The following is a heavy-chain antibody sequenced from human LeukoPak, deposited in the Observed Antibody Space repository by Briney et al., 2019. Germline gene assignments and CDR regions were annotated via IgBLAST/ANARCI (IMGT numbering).Heavy chain of an antibody. CDR3: ARDLAARPIDY. J-gene: IGHJ4*02. V-gene: IGHV1-18*01. D-gene: IGHD6-6*01. Sequence: GASVKVSCKASGYTFTSYGISWVRQAPGQGVEWMGWISAYNGNTNYAQKLQGRVTMTTDTFTSTAYMELRSLRSDDTAVYYCARDLAARPIDYWGQGTLATVSS. CDR1: GYTFTSYG. CDR2: ISAYNGNT.